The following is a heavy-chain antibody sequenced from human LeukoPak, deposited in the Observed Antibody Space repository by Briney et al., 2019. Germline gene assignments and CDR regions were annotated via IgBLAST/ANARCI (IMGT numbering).Heavy chain of an antibody. V-gene: IGHV4-59*01. CDR3: ATQFPYSSGWTFDY. CDR2: IYYSGST. D-gene: IGHD6-19*01. J-gene: IGHJ4*02. Sequence: KPSETLSLTCTVSGGSISSYYWSWIRQPPGKGLEWIGYIYYSGSTNYNPSLKSRVTISVDTSKNQFSLKLSSVTAADTAVYYCATQFPYSSGWTFDYWGQGTLVTVSS. CDR1: GGSISSYY.